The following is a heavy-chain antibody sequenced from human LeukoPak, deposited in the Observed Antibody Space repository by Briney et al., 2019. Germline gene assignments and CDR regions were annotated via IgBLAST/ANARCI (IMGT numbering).Heavy chain of an antibody. CDR1: GFTFSSYA. J-gene: IGHJ4*02. D-gene: IGHD3-22*01. V-gene: IGHV3-23*01. Sequence: PGGSLRLSCAASGFTFSSYAMSWVRQAPGKGLEWVSAISGSGGSTYYADSVKGRFTISRDNSKNTLYLQMNSLRAEDTAVYYCAKEFSMIVVVIATGLDYWGQGTLVTVSS. CDR3: AKEFSMIVVVIATGLDY. CDR2: ISGSGGST.